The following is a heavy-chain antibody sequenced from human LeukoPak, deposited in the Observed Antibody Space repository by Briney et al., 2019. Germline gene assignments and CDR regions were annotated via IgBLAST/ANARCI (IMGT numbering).Heavy chain of an antibody. CDR2: IRSSGSAI. CDR1: GFTFSVCE. V-gene: IGHV3-48*03. CDR3: ARRTVDAFDI. J-gene: IGHJ3*02. Sequence: GGSLRLYCAASGFTFSVCEVHWVRQAPGKGLEWLSYIRSSGSAIYYADSVKGRFTISRDNAKNSLYLQMNSLRAEDTAVYYCARRTVDAFDIWGQGTMVTVSS.